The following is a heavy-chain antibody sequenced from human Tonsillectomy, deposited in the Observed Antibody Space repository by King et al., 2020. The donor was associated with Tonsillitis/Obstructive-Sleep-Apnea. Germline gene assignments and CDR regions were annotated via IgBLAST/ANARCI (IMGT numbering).Heavy chain of an antibody. D-gene: IGHD3-22*01. V-gene: IGHV3-53*01. CDR3: AIPIVDNDNYYYYYYMDV. CDR1: EFTVSSNY. Sequence: EQLVQSGGGLIQPGGSLRLSCAASEFTVSSNYMSWVRQAPGKGLEWVSVIHSGGKTYYADSVKGRFTISRDNSKNTLYLQMNSLRAEDTAGYYCAIPIVDNDNYYYYYYMDVWGKGTTVTVSS. CDR2: IHSGGKT. J-gene: IGHJ6*03.